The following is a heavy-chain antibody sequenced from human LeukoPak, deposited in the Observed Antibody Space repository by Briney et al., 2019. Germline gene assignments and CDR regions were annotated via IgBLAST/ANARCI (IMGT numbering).Heavy chain of an antibody. D-gene: IGHD5-12*01. Sequence: ASVKVSFRASGYTFTGYYMHWVRQAPGQGLEWMGGIIPIFGTANYAQKFQGRVTITADESTSTAYMELSSLRSEDTAVYYCASFATTTKNFDYWGQGTLVTVSS. CDR1: GYTFTGYY. CDR2: IIPIFGTA. J-gene: IGHJ4*02. V-gene: IGHV1-69*13. CDR3: ASFATTTKNFDY.